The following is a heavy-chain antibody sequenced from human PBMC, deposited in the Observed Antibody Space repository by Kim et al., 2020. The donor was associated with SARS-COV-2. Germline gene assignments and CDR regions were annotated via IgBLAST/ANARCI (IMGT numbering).Heavy chain of an antibody. D-gene: IGHD6-6*01. Sequence: YAQKFQGRVTMTRDTSTSTVFMELSSLRSEETAVYYCARETPGATRGFAHWGQGTLVTVSS. V-gene: IGHV1-46*01. CDR3: ARETPGATRGFAH. J-gene: IGHJ4*02.